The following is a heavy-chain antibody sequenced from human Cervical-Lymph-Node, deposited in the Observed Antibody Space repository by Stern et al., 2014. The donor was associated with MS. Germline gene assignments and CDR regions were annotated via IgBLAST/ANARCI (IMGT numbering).Heavy chain of an antibody. CDR2: MNPNNANT. CDR1: GYTFINYD. CDR3: VRGGFSYGYGLDA. Sequence: QVQLVQSGSQVRKPGASVKVSCQALGYTFINYDIFWVRQATGQGLEWMGWMNPNNANTGHAQKFQGRVTMNRNTSISTAYMELSGLRSDDTAVYYCVRGGFSYGYGLDAWGQGTAVIVSS. J-gene: IGHJ6*02. V-gene: IGHV1-8*01. D-gene: IGHD5-18*01.